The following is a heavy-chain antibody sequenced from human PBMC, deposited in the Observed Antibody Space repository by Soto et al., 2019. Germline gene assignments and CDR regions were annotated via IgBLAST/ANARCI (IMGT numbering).Heavy chain of an antibody. CDR1: GGSISFDHYH. D-gene: IGHD2-21*02. J-gene: IGHJ6*02. Sequence: QVQLQESGPGLVRPSQTLSLTCTVSGGSISFDHYHWTWIRQPAGKGLEWIGYIHYSGSVYYNPSLPSRVSMSVDTSKNLFSLKLSSVTAADTAVYFCVREDDGGDRDYYGLDVWGQGTTVTVSS. CDR2: IHYSGSV. CDR3: VREDDGGDRDYYGLDV. V-gene: IGHV4-30-4*01.